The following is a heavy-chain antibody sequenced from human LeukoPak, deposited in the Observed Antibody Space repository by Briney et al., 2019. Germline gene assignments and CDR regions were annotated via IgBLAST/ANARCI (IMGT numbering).Heavy chain of an antibody. V-gene: IGHV3-30*01. CDR3: ARVGAGIEYFQH. Sequence: GGSLRLSCAASGFTFSSYAMHWVRQAPGKGLEWVAVISYDGSNKYYADSVKGRFTISRDNSKNTLYLQMNSLRAEDTAVYYCARVGAGIEYFQHWGQGTLVTVSS. J-gene: IGHJ1*01. D-gene: IGHD6-13*01. CDR2: ISYDGSNK. CDR1: GFTFSSYA.